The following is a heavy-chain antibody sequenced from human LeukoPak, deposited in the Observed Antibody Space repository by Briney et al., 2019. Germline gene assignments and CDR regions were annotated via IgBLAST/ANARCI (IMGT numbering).Heavy chain of an antibody. J-gene: IGHJ4*02. V-gene: IGHV3-7*01. Sequence: TGGSLRLSCAASGFTFSGYWMSWLRQAPGKGLECVANIKQDGTEKYYVDSVKGRFIISRDNAKNSLYLQMNSLRAEDTAVYYCARDGSGWSVYWGQGTLVTVSS. CDR1: GFTFSGYW. CDR2: IKQDGTEK. CDR3: ARDGSGWSVY. D-gene: IGHD6-19*01.